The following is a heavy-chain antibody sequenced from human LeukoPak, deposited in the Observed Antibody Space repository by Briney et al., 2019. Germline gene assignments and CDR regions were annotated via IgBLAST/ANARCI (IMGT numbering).Heavy chain of an antibody. CDR1: GFTISSSW. Sequence: GGSLRLSCAAPGFTISSSWMSWVRQAPGKGLEWVANIKKDGSEKIYVDSVKGRFTISRDNAKESLYLQMNSLRAEDTAVYYCAKWRTGDSYGYEYWGQGTLVTVSS. CDR3: AKWRTGDSYGYEY. D-gene: IGHD5-18*01. J-gene: IGHJ4*02. CDR2: IKKDGSEK. V-gene: IGHV3-7*01.